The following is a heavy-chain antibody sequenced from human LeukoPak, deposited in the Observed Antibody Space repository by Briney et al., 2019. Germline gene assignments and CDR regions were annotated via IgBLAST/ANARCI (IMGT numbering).Heavy chain of an antibody. CDR1: GYTFTSYA. CDR3: ASYPSTATGFNFDY. CDR2: INTSTGNP. J-gene: IGHJ4*02. D-gene: IGHD1-14*01. Sequence: ASVKVSCKASGYTFTSYAMNWVRQAPGQGLEWMGWINTSTGNPTYAQGFTGRFVFSLDTSVSTAYLQISSLEAEDTAVYYCASYPSTATGFNFDYWGQGTLVTVSS. V-gene: IGHV7-4-1*02.